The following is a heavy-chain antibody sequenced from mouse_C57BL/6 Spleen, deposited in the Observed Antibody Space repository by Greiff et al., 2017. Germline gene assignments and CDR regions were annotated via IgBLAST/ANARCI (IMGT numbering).Heavy chain of an antibody. CDR3: ARSYYCGSSYAWFAY. CDR2: INPNNGGT. Sequence: VQLQQSGPELVKPGASVKIPCKASGYTFTDYNMDWVKQSHGKSLEWIGDINPNNGGTIYNQKFKGKATLTVDKSSSTAYMELRSLTSEDTAVYYCARSYYCGSSYAWFAYWGQGTLVTVSA. J-gene: IGHJ3*01. D-gene: IGHD1-1*01. V-gene: IGHV1-18*01. CDR1: GYTFTDYN.